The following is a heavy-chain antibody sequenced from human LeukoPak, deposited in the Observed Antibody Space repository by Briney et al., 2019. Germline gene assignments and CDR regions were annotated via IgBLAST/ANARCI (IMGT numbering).Heavy chain of an antibody. CDR2: INPSGGST. V-gene: IGHV1-46*01. CDR1: GYTFTSYY. J-gene: IGHJ6*02. Sequence: ASVKVSCKSSGYTFTSYYMHWVRQAPGQGLEWMGIINPSGGSTSYAQKFQGRVTMTRDTSTSTVYMELSSLRSEDTAVYYCAREPTHTRGMDVWGQGTTVTVSS. CDR3: AREPTHTRGMDV.